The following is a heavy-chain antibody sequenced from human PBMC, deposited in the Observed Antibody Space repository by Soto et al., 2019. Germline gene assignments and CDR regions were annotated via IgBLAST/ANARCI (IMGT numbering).Heavy chain of an antibody. CDR2: IYYSGST. CDR1: GGSISSYY. J-gene: IGHJ6*02. Sequence: XGTLSLTCTVSGGSISSYYRSGIRQPPGKGLEWIGYIYYSGSTNYNPSLKSRVTISVDTSKNQFSLKLSSVTAADTAVYYCARTTMVRGVINDYYYGMDVWGQGATVTVSS. D-gene: IGHD3-10*01. V-gene: IGHV4-59*01. CDR3: ARTTMVRGVINDYYYGMDV.